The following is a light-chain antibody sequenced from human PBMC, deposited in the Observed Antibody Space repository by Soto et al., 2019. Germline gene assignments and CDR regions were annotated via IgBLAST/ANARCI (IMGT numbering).Light chain of an antibody. Sequence: EIVLTQSPGTLSLSPGERATLSCRASQSVSSYLAWYQQKPGQAPRLLIYGASSRATGIPDRFSGSGSGTGFTLIISRLEPEDLAVYYCHQYGSSPRTFGQGTKVEMK. J-gene: IGKJ1*01. CDR2: GAS. CDR1: QSVSSY. CDR3: HQYGSSPRT. V-gene: IGKV3-20*01.